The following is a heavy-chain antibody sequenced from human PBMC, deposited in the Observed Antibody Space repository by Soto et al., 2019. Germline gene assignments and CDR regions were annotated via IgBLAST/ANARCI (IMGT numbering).Heavy chain of an antibody. Sequence: SETLSLTCTVSGGSISSSSYYWVWIRQAPGKGLEWIGSIYYSGSTYYNPSLKSRVTISVDTSKNQFSLKLSSVTAADTAVYYCARLSAATVTAENWFDPWGQGTLVT. CDR3: ARLSAATVTAENWFDP. J-gene: IGHJ5*02. CDR1: GGSISSSSYY. D-gene: IGHD4-17*01. CDR2: IYYSGST. V-gene: IGHV4-39*01.